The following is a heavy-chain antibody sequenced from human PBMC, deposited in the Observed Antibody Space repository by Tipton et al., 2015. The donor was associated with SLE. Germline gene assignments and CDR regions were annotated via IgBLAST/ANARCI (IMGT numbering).Heavy chain of an antibody. Sequence: QLVQSGAEVKKPGESLKISCKGSGYSFTSYWIGWVRQMPGKGLEWMGIIYPGDSDTRYSPSFQGQVTISADKSISTAYLQWSSLKASDTAMYYCARLSSFYDILTGYPRGAFDIWGQGTMVTVSS. CDR2: IYPGDSDT. CDR3: ARLSSFYDILTGYPRGAFDI. CDR1: GYSFTSYW. J-gene: IGHJ3*02. V-gene: IGHV5-51*01. D-gene: IGHD3-9*01.